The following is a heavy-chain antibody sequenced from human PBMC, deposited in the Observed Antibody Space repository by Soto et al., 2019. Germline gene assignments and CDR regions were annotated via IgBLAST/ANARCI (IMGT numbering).Heavy chain of an antibody. CDR2: ISAHNGDT. CDR1: CYSYNRYC. Sequence: ASATVSCKSSCYSYNRYCISWVRQAPVQGLEWMGWISAHNGDTNYAQNFQGRLTMTTDTSTSTAYMELRSLRSDDTAVYYCARGYDILTGLYYYYGMDVWRQGNTVTGS. CDR3: ARGYDILTGLYYYYGMDV. D-gene: IGHD3-9*01. J-gene: IGHJ6*02. V-gene: IGHV1-18*01.